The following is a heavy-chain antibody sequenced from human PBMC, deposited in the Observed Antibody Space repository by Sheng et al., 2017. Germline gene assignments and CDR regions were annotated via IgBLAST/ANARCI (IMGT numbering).Heavy chain of an antibody. CDR3: ARKPHQGALDI. J-gene: IGHJ3*02. CDR2: ISANNGDT. Sequence: VQLVQSGAEVKKAGASVKVSCKASGFTFTSYGFTWVRQAPGQGLEWMGWISANNGDTHYAQKVQDRVTLTTDTSTTTAYMELRSLSSDDTAVYYCARKPHQGALDIWGQGTVVTVSS. CDR1: GFTFTSYG. V-gene: IGHV1-18*04.